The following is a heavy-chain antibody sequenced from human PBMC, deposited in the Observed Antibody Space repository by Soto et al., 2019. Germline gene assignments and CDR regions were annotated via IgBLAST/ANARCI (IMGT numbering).Heavy chain of an antibody. D-gene: IGHD6-13*01. J-gene: IGHJ5*02. Sequence: PGGSLRLSXAASGFTFSSYWMHWVRQAPGKGLVWVSRINSDGSSTSYADSVKGRFTISRDNAKNTLYLQMNSLRAEDTAVYYCARGIAAAPGRNRFDPWGQGTLVTVSS. V-gene: IGHV3-74*01. CDR2: INSDGSST. CDR3: ARGIAAAPGRNRFDP. CDR1: GFTFSSYW.